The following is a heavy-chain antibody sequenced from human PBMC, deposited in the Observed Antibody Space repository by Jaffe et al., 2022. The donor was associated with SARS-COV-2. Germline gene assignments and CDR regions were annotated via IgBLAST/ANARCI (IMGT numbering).Heavy chain of an antibody. D-gene: IGHD3-10*01. CDR1: GYTFTSYG. CDR3: ARPQNYYGSGSYQLGAFDI. J-gene: IGHJ3*02. CDR2: ISAYNGNT. V-gene: IGHV1-18*01. Sequence: QVQLVQSGAEVKKPGASVKVSCKASGYTFTSYGISWVRQAPGQGLEWMGWISAYNGNTNYAQKLQGRVTMTTDTSTSTAYMELRSLRSDDTAVYYCARPQNYYGSGSYQLGAFDIWGQGTMVTVSS.